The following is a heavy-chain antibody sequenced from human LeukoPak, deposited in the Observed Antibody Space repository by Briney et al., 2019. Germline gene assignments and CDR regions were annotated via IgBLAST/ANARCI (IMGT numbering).Heavy chain of an antibody. CDR1: GGSISSGSYY. Sequence: SQTLSLTCTVSGGSISSGSYYWSWIRQPAGKGLEWIGRIYTSGSTNYNPSLKSRVTISVDTSKNQFSLKLSSVTAADTAVYYCAGESYYYDSSGYYITFDPWGQGTLVTVSS. CDR2: IYTSGST. V-gene: IGHV4-61*02. D-gene: IGHD3-22*01. CDR3: AGESYYYDSSGYYITFDP. J-gene: IGHJ5*02.